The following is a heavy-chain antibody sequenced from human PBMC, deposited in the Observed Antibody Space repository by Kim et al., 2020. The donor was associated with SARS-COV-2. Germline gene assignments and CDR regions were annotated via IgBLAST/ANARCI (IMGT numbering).Heavy chain of an antibody. V-gene: IGHV3-30*18. Sequence: GGSLRLSCAASGFTFSIYGIHWVRQAPGKGLEWVAVISYDGTNKYYADSVKGRFTISRDNSKNTLYLQMNSLRAEDTAVYYCAKSYSGSYLSYFDYWGQG. CDR1: GFTFSIYG. J-gene: IGHJ4*02. CDR2: ISYDGTNK. D-gene: IGHD1-26*01. CDR3: AKSYSGSYLSYFDY.